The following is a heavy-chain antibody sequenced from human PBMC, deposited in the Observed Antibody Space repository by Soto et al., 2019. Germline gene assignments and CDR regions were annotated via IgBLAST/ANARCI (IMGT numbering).Heavy chain of an antibody. Sequence: GSLRLSCAASGFTFSSYGMHWVRQAPGKGLEWVAVISYDGSNKYYADSVKGRFTISRDNSKNTLYLQMNSLRAEDTAVYYCAKSKAGYLYLHFDYWGQGTLVTVSS. CDR1: GFTFSSYG. D-gene: IGHD2-15*01. V-gene: IGHV3-30*18. CDR2: ISYDGSNK. J-gene: IGHJ4*02. CDR3: AKSKAGYLYLHFDY.